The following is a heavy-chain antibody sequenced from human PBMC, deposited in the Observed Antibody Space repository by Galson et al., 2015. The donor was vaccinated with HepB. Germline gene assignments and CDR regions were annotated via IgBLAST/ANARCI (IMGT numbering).Heavy chain of an antibody. Sequence: SLRLSCAASGFTFSSYGMHWVRQAPGKGLEWVAVIWYDGSNKYYADSVKGRFTISRDNSKNTLYLQMNSLRAEDTAVYYCAREQTYYQWAEYFQHWGQGTLVTVSS. J-gene: IGHJ1*01. CDR2: IWYDGSNK. D-gene: IGHD2-2*01. CDR1: GFTFSSYG. V-gene: IGHV3-33*01. CDR3: AREQTYYQWAEYFQH.